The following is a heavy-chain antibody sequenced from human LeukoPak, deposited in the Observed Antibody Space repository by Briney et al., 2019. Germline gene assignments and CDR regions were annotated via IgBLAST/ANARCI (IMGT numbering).Heavy chain of an antibody. D-gene: IGHD6-13*01. CDR3: AKELYSSSWLNYYGMDV. Sequence: QTGGSLRLSCAASGFTFDDYAMHWVRQAPGKGLEWVSGISWNSGSIVYADSVKGRFTISRDNAKNSPYLQMNSLRAEDTALYYCAKELYSSSWLNYYGMDVWGQGTTVTVSS. CDR1: GFTFDDYA. J-gene: IGHJ6*02. V-gene: IGHV3-9*01. CDR2: ISWNSGSI.